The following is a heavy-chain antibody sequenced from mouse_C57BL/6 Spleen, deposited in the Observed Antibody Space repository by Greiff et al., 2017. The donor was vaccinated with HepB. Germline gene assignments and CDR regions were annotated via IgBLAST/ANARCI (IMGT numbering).Heavy chain of an antibody. CDR3: ATAVVATDYYAMDY. V-gene: IGHV1-82*01. CDR1: GYAFSSSW. D-gene: IGHD1-1*01. J-gene: IGHJ4*01. Sequence: VQLQQSGPELVKPGASVKISCKASGYAFSSSWMNWVKQRPGQGLEWIGRIYPGDGDTNYNGKFKGKATLTADKSSSTAYMQLSSLTSEDSAVYVCATAVVATDYYAMDYWGQGTSVTVSS. CDR2: IYPGDGDT.